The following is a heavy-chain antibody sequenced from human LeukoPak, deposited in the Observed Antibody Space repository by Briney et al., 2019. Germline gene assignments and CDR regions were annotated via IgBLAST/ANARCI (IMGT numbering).Heavy chain of an antibody. CDR2: IDYSGTT. CDR3: ARVVWGIAAAGYCFDY. D-gene: IGHD6-13*01. V-gene: IGHV4-30-4*08. Sequence: PSETLSLXCTVSGGSISSGDYYWSWIRQPPGKGLEWIGYIDYSGTTYYNPSLKRRATISEDPSKHQFSLKLSSVTAADTAVYYCARVVWGIAAAGYCFDYWGQGTLVTVSS. J-gene: IGHJ4*02. CDR1: GGSISSGDYY.